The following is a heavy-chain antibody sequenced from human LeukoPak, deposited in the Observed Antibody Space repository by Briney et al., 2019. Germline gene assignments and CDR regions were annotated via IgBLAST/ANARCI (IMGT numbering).Heavy chain of an antibody. V-gene: IGHV4-34*01. Sequence: PSETLSLTCAVYGGSFSGYYWSWIRQPPGKGLEWIGEINHSGSTNYNPSLKSRVTISVDTSKNQFSLKLSPVTAADTAVYYCATLYYDSSGDAFDIWGQGTMVTVSS. J-gene: IGHJ3*02. CDR1: GGSFSGYY. D-gene: IGHD3-22*01. CDR3: ATLYYDSSGDAFDI. CDR2: INHSGST.